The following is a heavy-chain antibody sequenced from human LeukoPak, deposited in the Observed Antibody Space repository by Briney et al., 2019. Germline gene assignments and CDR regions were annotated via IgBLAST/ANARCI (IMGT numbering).Heavy chain of an antibody. V-gene: IGHV3-23*01. D-gene: IGHD2-15*01. CDR3: AKDQGQAVVPRRFDY. J-gene: IGHJ4*02. CDR1: GFTFSTYA. CDR2: IYYSGGNT. Sequence: GGSLRLSCAAPGFTFSTYAMSWVRQAPGKGLEWVSTIYYSGGNTYSADSVKGRFTISRDNAKNTLYLQMNSLRAEDTAVYYCAKDQGQAVVPRRFDYWGQGTLVTVSS.